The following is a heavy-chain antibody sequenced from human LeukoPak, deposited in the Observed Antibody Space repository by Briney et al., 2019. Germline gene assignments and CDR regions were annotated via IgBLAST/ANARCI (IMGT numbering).Heavy chain of an antibody. V-gene: IGHV4-61*02. CDR2: IYTSGST. CDR1: GGSISSGSYY. D-gene: IGHD2-15*01. J-gene: IGHJ4*02. Sequence: SETLSLTCTVSGGSISSGSYYWNWIRQPVGKGLEWIGRIYTSGSTNYNPSLKSRVTISVDTSKNQFSLKLSSVTAADTAVYYCARETPLSGGSLYYFDYWGQGTLVTVSS. CDR3: ARETPLSGGSLYYFDY.